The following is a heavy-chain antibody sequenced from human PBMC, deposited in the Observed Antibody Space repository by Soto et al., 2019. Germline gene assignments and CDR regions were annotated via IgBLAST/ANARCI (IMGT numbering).Heavy chain of an antibody. CDR3: ARDQPKYGPFDY. J-gene: IGHJ4*02. D-gene: IGHD4-17*01. Sequence: QVQLVESGGGVVQPGRSLRLSCAASGFTFSSYGMHWVRQAPGKGLEWVAVIWYDGSNKYYADSVKGRFTISRDNSKNTLYLQMNSLRAEDTAVYYCARDQPKYGPFDYCGQGSLVTVSS. CDR1: GFTFSSYG. CDR2: IWYDGSNK. V-gene: IGHV3-33*01.